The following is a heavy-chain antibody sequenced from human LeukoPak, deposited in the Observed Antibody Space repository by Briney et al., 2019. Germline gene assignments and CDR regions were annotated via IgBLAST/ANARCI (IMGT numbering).Heavy chain of an antibody. CDR3: ARDLYSSSWPEGFDY. CDR2: ISSSGSTI. V-gene: IGHV3-48*03. D-gene: IGHD6-13*01. J-gene: IGHJ4*02. Sequence: GGSLRLSCAASGFIFDDYAMHWVRQAPGKGLEWVSYISSSGSTIYYADSVKGRFTISRDNAKNSLYLQMNSLRAEDTAVYYCARDLYSSSWPEGFDYWGQGTLVTVSS. CDR1: GFIFDDYA.